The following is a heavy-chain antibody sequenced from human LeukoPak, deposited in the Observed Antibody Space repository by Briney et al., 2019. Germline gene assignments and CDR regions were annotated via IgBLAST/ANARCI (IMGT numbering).Heavy chain of an antibody. CDR2: ISGRGGST. J-gene: IGHJ4*02. V-gene: IGHV3-23*01. Sequence: GGSLRLSCAPSGFTFSGCTMNGVRQALGKGLEWVSGISGRGGSTYYADSVKGRCTISRDDSKKTLFLQKNTPRDEDPRVYYCAKGSWINFFDYWGQGTLVTVSS. D-gene: IGHD5-12*01. CDR3: AKGSWINFFDY. CDR1: GFTFSGCT.